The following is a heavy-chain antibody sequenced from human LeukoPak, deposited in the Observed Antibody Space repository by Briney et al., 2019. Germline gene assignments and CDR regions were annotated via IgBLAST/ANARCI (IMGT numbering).Heavy chain of an antibody. Sequence: GGSLRLSCAASGVTVSGNYMNWVRQAPGKGLEWVSYISSSGSTIYYADSVKGRFTISRDNAKNSLYLQMNSLRAEDTAVYYCAELGITMIGGVWGKGTTVTISS. J-gene: IGHJ6*04. V-gene: IGHV3-11*04. CDR3: AELGITMIGGV. D-gene: IGHD3-10*02. CDR1: GVTVSGNY. CDR2: ISSSGSTI.